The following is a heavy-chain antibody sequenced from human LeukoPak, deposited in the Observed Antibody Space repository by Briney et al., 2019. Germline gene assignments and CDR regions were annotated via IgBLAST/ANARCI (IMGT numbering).Heavy chain of an antibody. V-gene: IGHV3-48*03. Sequence: PGGSLRLSCAASGFTFSSYEMNWVRQAPGKGLEWVSYISSSGSTIYYADSVKGRFTISRDNAKNSLYLQMNSLRAEDTAVYYCARHSRVVMVGGPEQWGQGTLVTVSS. CDR1: GFTFSSYE. J-gene: IGHJ4*02. CDR3: ARHSRVVMVGGPEQ. D-gene: IGHD2-8*01. CDR2: ISSSGSTI.